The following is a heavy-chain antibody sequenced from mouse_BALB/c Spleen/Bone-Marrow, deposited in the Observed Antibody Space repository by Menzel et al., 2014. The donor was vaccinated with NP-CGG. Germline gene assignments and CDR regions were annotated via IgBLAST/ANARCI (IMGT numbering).Heavy chain of an antibody. J-gene: IGHJ2*01. V-gene: IGHV5-6-3*01. CDR2: INSNGVST. D-gene: IGHD2-4*01. Sequence: EVQVVESGGGLVQPGGSLKLSCAASGFTFSSYGMSWVRQTPDKRLELVATINSNGVSTYYPDSVKGRFTISRDNAKNTLYLQMSSLKSEDTAMYYCARDYDYDYWGQGTTLTVSS. CDR3: ARDYDYDY. CDR1: GFTFSSYG.